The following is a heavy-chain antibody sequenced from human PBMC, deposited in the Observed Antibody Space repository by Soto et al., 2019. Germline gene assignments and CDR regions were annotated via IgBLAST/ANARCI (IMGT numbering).Heavy chain of an antibody. Sequence: PSQTLSLTCAISGDSVSSNSAAWNWIRQSPSRGLEWLGRTYYRSKWYNDYAVSVKSRITINPGTSKNQFSLQLNSVTPEDTAVYYCARVPYYYDSSGYTAGYLDYGMDVWGQGTTVTVSS. CDR3: ARVPYYYDSSGYTAGYLDYGMDV. D-gene: IGHD3-22*01. CDR2: TYYRSKWYN. J-gene: IGHJ6*02. V-gene: IGHV6-1*01. CDR1: GDSVSSNSAA.